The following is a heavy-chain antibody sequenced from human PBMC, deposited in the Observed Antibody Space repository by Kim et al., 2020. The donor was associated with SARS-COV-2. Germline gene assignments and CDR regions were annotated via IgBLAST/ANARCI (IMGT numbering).Heavy chain of an antibody. Sequence: GGSLRLSCAASGFSFNNSPMHWVRQAPGKGLEWVTFISYDGSNKFYAESVKGRFTISRDNSKNTLYVQMNSLRSEDTAIYYCARDYCSSNSCYIDVWGPG. D-gene: IGHD2-2*01. J-gene: IGHJ6*02. V-gene: IGHV3-30-3*01. CDR1: GFSFNNSP. CDR3: ARDYCSSNSCYIDV. CDR2: ISYDGSNK.